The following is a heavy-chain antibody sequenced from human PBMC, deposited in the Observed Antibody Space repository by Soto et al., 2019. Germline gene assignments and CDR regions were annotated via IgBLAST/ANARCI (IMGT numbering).Heavy chain of an antibody. Sequence: PSATLSLTCSVSGGSISSYYWNWVRQPAGKGLEWIGRIYTSGTTYYNPSLKSRVTMSVDTSKNQFYLKLSSVTAADTAVYYCARDTGFSAWYLGYWGRGTLVTVSS. CDR2: IYTSGTT. J-gene: IGHJ4*02. V-gene: IGHV4-4*07. CDR1: GGSISSYY. D-gene: IGHD6-19*01. CDR3: ARDTGFSAWYLGY.